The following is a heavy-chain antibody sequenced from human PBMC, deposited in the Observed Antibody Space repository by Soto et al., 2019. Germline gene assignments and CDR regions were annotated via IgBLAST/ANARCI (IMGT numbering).Heavy chain of an antibody. CDR3: ARRITIFGVVPRQGNWFDP. Sequence: SETLSLTCTVSGGSISSYYWSWIRQPPGQGLEWIGYIYYSGSTNYNPSLKSRVTISVDTSKNQFSLKLSSVTAADTAVYYCARRITIFGVVPRQGNWFDPWGQGTLVTVSS. CDR1: GGSISSYY. D-gene: IGHD3-3*01. CDR2: IYYSGST. J-gene: IGHJ5*02. V-gene: IGHV4-59*08.